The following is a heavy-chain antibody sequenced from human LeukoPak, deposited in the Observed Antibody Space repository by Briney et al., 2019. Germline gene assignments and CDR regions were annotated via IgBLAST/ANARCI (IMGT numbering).Heavy chain of an antibody. CDR3: ARGPPYIVGVTAIGFFGY. CDR1: GGSISSGGYY. CDR2: IYYSGST. V-gene: IGHV4-31*03. J-gene: IGHJ4*02. D-gene: IGHD2-21*02. Sequence: SQTLSLTCTVSGGSISSGGYYWSWIRQHPGKGLEWIVYIYYSGSTYYNPSLKSRVTISVDTSKNQFSLKLSSVTAADTAVYYCARGPPYIVGVTAIGFFGYWGQGTLVTVSS.